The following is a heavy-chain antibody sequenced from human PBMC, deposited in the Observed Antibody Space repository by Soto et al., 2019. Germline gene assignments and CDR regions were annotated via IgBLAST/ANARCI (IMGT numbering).Heavy chain of an antibody. CDR3: ARGPSGDKVDS. CDR1: GGSISTVNYW. Sequence: QVQLQESGPGLVKPSQTLSLTCTVSGGSISTVNYWWSWIRQSPDMGLEWIGHIYNGGRTYNNPSVKSRVTMSLDTAKNQLSTTLSSVSAADTAVYYCARGPSGDKVDSWGQGTLVTVSS. J-gene: IGHJ4*02. D-gene: IGHD7-27*01. V-gene: IGHV4-30-4*01. CDR2: IYNGGRT.